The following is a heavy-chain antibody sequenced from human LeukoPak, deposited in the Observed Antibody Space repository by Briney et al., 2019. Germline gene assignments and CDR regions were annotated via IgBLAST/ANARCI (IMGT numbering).Heavy chain of an antibody. Sequence: PGGSLRLSCAASASTVSSNYMSWVRQAPGKGLEWVSAIYSGGSTYYADSVKGRFTISRDNSKNTLYLQMNSLRAEDTAVYYCARGHNWNDRGAFDIWGQGTMVTVSS. V-gene: IGHV3-53*01. CDR1: ASTVSSNY. D-gene: IGHD1-1*01. CDR3: ARGHNWNDRGAFDI. J-gene: IGHJ3*02. CDR2: IYSGGST.